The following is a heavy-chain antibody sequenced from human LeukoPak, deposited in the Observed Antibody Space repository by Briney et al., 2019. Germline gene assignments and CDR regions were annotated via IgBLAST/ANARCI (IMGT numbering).Heavy chain of an antibody. D-gene: IGHD3-22*01. CDR2: IIPIFGTA. V-gene: IGHV1-69*05. CDR3: ASYDSSGYYRHDGYFDL. Sequence: ASVKVSCKASEGTFSSYAISWVRQAPGQGLEWMGRIIPIFGTANYAQRFQGRVTITTDESTSTAYMELSSLRSEDTAVYYCASYDSSGYYRHDGYFDLWGRGTLVTVSS. J-gene: IGHJ2*01. CDR1: EGTFSSYA.